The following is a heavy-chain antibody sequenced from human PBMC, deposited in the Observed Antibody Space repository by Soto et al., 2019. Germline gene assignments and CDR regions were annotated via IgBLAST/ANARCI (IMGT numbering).Heavy chain of an antibody. CDR2: IIPIFGTA. V-gene: IGHV1-69*13. D-gene: IGHD3-22*01. J-gene: IGHJ4*02. Sequence: SVKVSCKASGGTFSSYAISWVRQAPGQGLEWMGGIIPIFGTANYAQKFQGRVTITADESTSTAYMELSSLRSEDTAVYYCARDYYYYDSSGYPLDYWGQGTLVTVSS. CDR1: GGTFSSYA. CDR3: ARDYYYYDSSGYPLDY.